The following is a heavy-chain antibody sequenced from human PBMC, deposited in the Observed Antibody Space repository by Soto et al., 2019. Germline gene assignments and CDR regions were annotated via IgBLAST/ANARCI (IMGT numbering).Heavy chain of an antibody. V-gene: IGHV3-7*01. CDR3: TTAYFKHLVRDY. CDR1: GFPLGKYW. J-gene: IGHJ4*02. Sequence: EVQLVESGGGSGQPGGSLRLSCAASGFPLGKYWMTWVRQAPGKGLEWVANINQDGTERNYADSVKGRFTIFRDNAKNSLFLHISSLRAEDTALYFCTTAYFKHLVRDYWGQGTLVTVSS. CDR2: INQDGTER. D-gene: IGHD6-6*01.